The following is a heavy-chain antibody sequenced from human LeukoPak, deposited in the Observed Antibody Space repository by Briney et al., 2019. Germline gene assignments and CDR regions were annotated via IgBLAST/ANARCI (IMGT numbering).Heavy chain of an antibody. D-gene: IGHD3-22*01. CDR3: ARQDEPLPSGYYVDY. J-gene: IGHJ4*02. Sequence: SETLSLTCAVDGGSLTGYYWSWIRQPPEKGLEWIGEINHSGSTYYNPSLKSRVTISVDTSKNQFSLKLSSVTAADAAVYYCARQDEPLPSGYYVDYWGQGTLVTVSS. V-gene: IGHV4-34*01. CDR1: GGSLTGYY. CDR2: INHSGST.